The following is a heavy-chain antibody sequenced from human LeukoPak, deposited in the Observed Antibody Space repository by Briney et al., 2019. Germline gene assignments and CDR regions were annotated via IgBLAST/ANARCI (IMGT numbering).Heavy chain of an antibody. Sequence: SETLSLTFAVYGGSFSGYYWSWIRQPPGKGLEWIGEINHSESTNYNPYLKSRVTISVDTSKHQFSLKLSSVTSADTAFYFQAEDGIRYFDWLLSKYFDYWGQGTLVTVSS. CDR3: AEDGIRYFDWLLSKYFDY. D-gene: IGHD3-9*01. J-gene: IGHJ4*02. CDR2: INHSEST. CDR1: GGSFSGYY. V-gene: IGHV4-34*01.